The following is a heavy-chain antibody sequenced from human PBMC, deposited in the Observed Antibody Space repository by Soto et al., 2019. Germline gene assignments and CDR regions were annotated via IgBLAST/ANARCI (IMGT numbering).Heavy chain of an antibody. CDR2: IWYDGSNK. J-gene: IGHJ4*02. D-gene: IGHD6-19*01. V-gene: IGHV3-33*01. CDR1: GFTFSSYG. CDR3: ARGRREVYSSGRDY. Sequence: QVQLVESGGGVVQPGRSLRLSCAASGFTFSSYGMHWVRQAPGKGLEWVAVIWYDGSNKYYADSVKGRFAISRDNSKNTLYLQMNSLRAEDTAVYYCARGRREVYSSGRDYWGQGTLVTVSS.